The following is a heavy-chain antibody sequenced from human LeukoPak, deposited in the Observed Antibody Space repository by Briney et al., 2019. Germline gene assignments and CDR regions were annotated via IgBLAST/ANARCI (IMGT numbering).Heavy chain of an antibody. CDR2: IRYDGSNK. D-gene: IGHD3-9*01. CDR1: GFTFSSYG. Sequence: GGSLRLSCAASGFTFSSYGMHWVRQAPGKGLEWVAFIRYDGSNKYYADSVKGRFTISRDNSKNTLYLQMNSLRAEDTAVYYCARVSVRWDILTVFDYWGQGTLVTVSS. CDR3: ARVSVRWDILTVFDY. V-gene: IGHV3-30*02. J-gene: IGHJ4*02.